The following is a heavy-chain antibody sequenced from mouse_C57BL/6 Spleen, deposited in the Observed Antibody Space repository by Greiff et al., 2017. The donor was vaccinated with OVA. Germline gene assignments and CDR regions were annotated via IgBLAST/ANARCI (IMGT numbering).Heavy chain of an antibody. Sequence: EVMLVESGGGLVKPGGSLKLSCAASGFTFSSYAMSWVRQTPEQRLEWVATISDGGSYTYYPDNVKGRFTISRDNAKNNLYLQMSHLKSEDTAMYYCARDPGRWYFDVWGTGTTVTVSS. CDR3: ARDPGRWYFDV. V-gene: IGHV5-4*01. CDR2: ISDGGSYT. CDR1: GFTFSSYA. J-gene: IGHJ1*03.